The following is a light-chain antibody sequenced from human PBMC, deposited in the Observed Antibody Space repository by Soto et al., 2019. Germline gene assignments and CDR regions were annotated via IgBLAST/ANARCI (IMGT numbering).Light chain of an antibody. CDR2: DAS. J-gene: IGKJ4*01. CDR3: MQATQPPLT. Sequence: EIVLTQSPGTLSLSPGDRATLSCRASQSVSIYLAWYQQKPGQAPRLLIYDASNRVTGIPARFSGSGSGTDFTLKISRVEAEDVGIYYCMQATQPPLTFGGGTKLEI. CDR1: QSVSIY. V-gene: IGKV3-11*01.